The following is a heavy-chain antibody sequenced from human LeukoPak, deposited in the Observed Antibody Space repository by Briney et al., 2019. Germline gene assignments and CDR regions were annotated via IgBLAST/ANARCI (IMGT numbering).Heavy chain of an antibody. J-gene: IGHJ5*02. Sequence: PSQTLSLTCTVSGGSITSASYYWGWVRQPPGKGLEWIGSIYYSGNTYNNPSLKGRVTISIDTSTSRFSLELRSVTAADTAVYFCARGPLYTESFARTWFDAWGRGTVVTVSS. CDR2: IYYSGNT. D-gene: IGHD1-26*01. V-gene: IGHV4-39*01. CDR1: GGSITSASYY. CDR3: ARGPLYTESFARTWFDA.